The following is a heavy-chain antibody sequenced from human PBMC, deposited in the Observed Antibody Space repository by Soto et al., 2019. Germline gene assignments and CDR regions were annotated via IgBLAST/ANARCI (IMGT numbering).Heavy chain of an antibody. V-gene: IGHV1-46*03. J-gene: IGHJ4*02. CDR3: AGGGGIVVVTAPDVH. Sequence: QVQLVQSGAEVKKPGASVKVSCKASGYTFTSYYMNWVRQAPGQGLEWLGIINPSGGYTTYAQRFLGRVTMTTDTSTSTVLMALGSLTSEDTAVYYCAGGGGIVVVTAPDVHWGQGTLVTVSS. D-gene: IGHD2-21*02. CDR1: GYTFTSYY. CDR2: INPSGGYT.